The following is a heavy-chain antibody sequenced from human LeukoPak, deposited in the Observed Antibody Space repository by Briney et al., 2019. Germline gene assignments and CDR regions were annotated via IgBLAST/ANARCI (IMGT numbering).Heavy chain of an antibody. Sequence: ASVEVSCKASGGTFSSYAISWVRQAPGQRLEWMGRIIPILGIANYAQMFQGRVTITADKSTSTAYMELSSLRSEDTAVYYCARVGGDGYRFDYWGQGTLVTVSS. CDR3: ARVGGDGYRFDY. D-gene: IGHD5-24*01. J-gene: IGHJ4*02. V-gene: IGHV1-69*04. CDR2: IIPILGIA. CDR1: GGTFSSYA.